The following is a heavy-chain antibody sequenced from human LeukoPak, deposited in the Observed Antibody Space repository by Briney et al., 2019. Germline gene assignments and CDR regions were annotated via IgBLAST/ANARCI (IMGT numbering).Heavy chain of an antibody. CDR3: ARDSSGLWADAFDI. J-gene: IGHJ3*02. CDR1: GGTFSSYA. V-gene: IGHV1-69*13. Sequence: VPSVKVSCKASGGTFSSYATSWVRKAPGPGLERKGGIIPIFGTANYAQKFQGRVTITADESTSTAYIELSSLRSEDTAVYYCARDSSGLWADAFDIWGQGTMVTVSS. D-gene: IGHD6-19*01. CDR2: IIPIFGTA.